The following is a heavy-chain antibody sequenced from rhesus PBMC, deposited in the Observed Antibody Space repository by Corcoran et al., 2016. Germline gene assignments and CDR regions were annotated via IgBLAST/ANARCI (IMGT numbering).Heavy chain of an antibody. D-gene: IGHD1-26*01. J-gene: IGHJ4*01. CDR3: ARTNWNYYFDY. Sequence: QLQLQESGPGLVKPSETLSLTCAVSGGSISSNYWSWIRQPPGKGLEWIGRISGSGGSTDYNPSHKSRVPISTDTSKNQFSLKLSSVTAAATAVYYCARTNWNYYFDYWGQGVLVTVSS. V-gene: IGHV4-173*01. CDR2: ISGSGGST. CDR1: GGSISSNY.